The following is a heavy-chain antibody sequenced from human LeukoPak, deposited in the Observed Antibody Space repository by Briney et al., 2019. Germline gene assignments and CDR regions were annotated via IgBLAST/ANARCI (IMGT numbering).Heavy chain of an antibody. J-gene: IGHJ4*02. CDR2: IIPIFGTA. D-gene: IGHD5-18*01. CDR1: GGTFSSYA. CDR3: AVRGYSYGYPMSGLDY. V-gene: IGHV1-69*06. Sequence: SVKVSCKASGGTFSSYAISWVRQAPGQGLEWMGGIIPIFGTANYAQKFQGRVAITADKSTSTAYMELSSLRSEDTAVYYCAVRGYSYGYPMSGLDYWGQGTLVTVSS.